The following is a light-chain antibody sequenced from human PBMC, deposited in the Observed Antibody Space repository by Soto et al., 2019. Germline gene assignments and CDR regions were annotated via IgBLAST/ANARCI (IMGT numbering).Light chain of an antibody. J-gene: IGLJ2*01. CDR2: DVS. CDR3: CSYAGSYTFVV. CDR1: SSDVGGYNY. Sequence: QSVLTQPRSVSGSPGQSVTISCTGTSSDVGGYNYVSWYQQHPGKAPKLMIYDVSKRPSGVPDRFSGSKSGNTASLTISGLQAEDEDAYYCCSYAGSYTFVVFGGGTKLTVL. V-gene: IGLV2-11*01.